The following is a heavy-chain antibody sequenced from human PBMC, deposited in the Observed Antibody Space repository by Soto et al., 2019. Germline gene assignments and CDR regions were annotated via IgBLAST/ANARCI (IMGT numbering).Heavy chain of an antibody. D-gene: IGHD4-17*01. V-gene: IGHV3-21*01. CDR2: ISSSSSYI. CDR1: GFTFSNSN. CDR3: ARDYGDSDGAFDI. J-gene: IGHJ3*02. Sequence: EVRLVESGGGLVKPGESLRLCCAASGFTFSNSNMNWVRQAPGKGLEWVSSISSSSSYIYYADSVKGRFTISRDNAKNSLSLQMNSLRAEDTAVYYCARDYGDSDGAFDIWGQGTMVTVSS.